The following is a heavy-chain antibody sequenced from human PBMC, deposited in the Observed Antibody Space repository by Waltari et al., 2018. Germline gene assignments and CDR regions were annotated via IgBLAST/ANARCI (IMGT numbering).Heavy chain of an antibody. D-gene: IGHD3-9*01. CDR2: MYSGGST. Sequence: EVQLLESGGGLVQPGGSLRLSCEASGFTLSGYAMGWVRQAPVRGLEWVSVMYSGGSTYHADSVKGRFTISRDNTKNTLYLHMNSLRAEDTAVYYCAKYYDILTGYSYRQSPHVDYWGQGTLVTVSS. J-gene: IGHJ4*02. CDR3: AKYYDILTGYSYRQSPHVDY. CDR1: GFTLSGYA. V-gene: IGHV3-23*03.